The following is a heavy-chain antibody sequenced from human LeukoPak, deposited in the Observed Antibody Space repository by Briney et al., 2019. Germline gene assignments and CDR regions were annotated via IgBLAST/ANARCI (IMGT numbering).Heavy chain of an antibody. CDR1: GFTFSSYG. CDR3: VKDTAAAGTSFQH. Sequence: GGSLRLSCAATGFTFSSYGMSWVRQAPGRGLEWVSAISSSGGNTYYADSVKGRFIISRDSSKNTLYLQMSSLRAEDTAVYYCVKDTAAAGTSFQHWGQGTLVTVSS. J-gene: IGHJ1*01. CDR2: ISSSGGNT. V-gene: IGHV3-23*01. D-gene: IGHD6-13*01.